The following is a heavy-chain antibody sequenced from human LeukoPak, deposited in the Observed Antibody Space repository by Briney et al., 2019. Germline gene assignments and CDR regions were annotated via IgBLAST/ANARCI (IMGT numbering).Heavy chain of an antibody. CDR1: GFTFSDHY. CDR2: ITSSGTTT. J-gene: IGHJ4*02. D-gene: IGHD4-17*01. CDR3: ARDPDYGDPE. V-gene: IGHV3-11*01. Sequence: GGSLRLSCAASGFTFSDHYMSWFRLSPGKGLEWLSYITSSGTTTDYADSVKGRFTVSRDNAKNSMFLQMNSLRPEDTAVYYCARDPDYGDPEWGQGTLVTVSS.